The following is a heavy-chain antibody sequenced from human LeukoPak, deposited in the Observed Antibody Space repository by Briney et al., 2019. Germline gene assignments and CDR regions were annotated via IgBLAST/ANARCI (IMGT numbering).Heavy chain of an antibody. V-gene: IGHV3-33*01. D-gene: IGHD3-22*01. Sequence: PGRSLRLSCAASGFTFRSYDMHWVRQAPAKGLEWVAVVWYDESNKYYVDSVKGRFTISRDNSKNTLYLQMNSLRVEDTALYYCAREDSSGAFDIWGQGTMVTVSS. J-gene: IGHJ3*02. CDR3: AREDSSGAFDI. CDR2: VWYDESNK. CDR1: GFTFRSYD.